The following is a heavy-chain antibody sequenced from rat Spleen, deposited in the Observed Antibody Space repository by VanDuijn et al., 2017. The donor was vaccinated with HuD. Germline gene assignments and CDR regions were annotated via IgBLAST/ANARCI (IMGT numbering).Heavy chain of an antibody. D-gene: IGHD1-7*01. J-gene: IGHJ2*01. V-gene: IGHV5-20*01. CDR1: GFTFNNYD. Sequence: EVQLVESGGGLVQPGRSMKLSCAASGFTFNNYDMAWVRQAPTKGLEWVASINFDGSGTYYPDSVKGRFTISRDNAKSTLYLQMDSLRTEDTATYYCTSAWVGEYWGQGVMVTVSS. CDR3: TSAWVGEY. CDR2: INFDGSGT.